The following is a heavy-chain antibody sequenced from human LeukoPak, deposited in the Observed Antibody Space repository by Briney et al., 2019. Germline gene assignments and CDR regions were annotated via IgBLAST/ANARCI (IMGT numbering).Heavy chain of an antibody. Sequence: GAPVKVSCKASGYTFTSYGISWVRQAPGQGLEWMGWISAYNGNTNYAQKLQGRVTMTTDTSTSTAYMELRSLRSDDTAVYYCARDWDTPMAIHYYGMDVWGQGTTVTVSS. CDR1: GYTFTSYG. CDR2: ISAYNGNT. J-gene: IGHJ6*02. D-gene: IGHD5-18*01. CDR3: ARDWDTPMAIHYYGMDV. V-gene: IGHV1-18*01.